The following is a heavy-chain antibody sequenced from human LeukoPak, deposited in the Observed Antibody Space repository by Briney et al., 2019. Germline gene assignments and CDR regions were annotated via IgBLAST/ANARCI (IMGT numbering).Heavy chain of an antibody. CDR3: ERTLSTTIFGVDPFDY. J-gene: IGHJ4*02. D-gene: IGHD3-3*01. V-gene: IGHV3-7*01. Sequence: GGSLRLSCAASGFRFSIYWMSRLRQAPGKGLEWVANIKQGGNEEYYVDSVKGRFTISRDNAENALYLQMNNLRVEDTAVYYCERTLSTTIFGVDPFDYWGQGTLVTVSS. CDR1: GFRFSIYW. CDR2: IKQGGNEE.